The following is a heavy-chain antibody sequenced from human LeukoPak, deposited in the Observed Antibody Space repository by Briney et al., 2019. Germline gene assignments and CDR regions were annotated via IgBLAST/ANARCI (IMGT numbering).Heavy chain of an antibody. Sequence: GESLKISCKGSGYSFTSYLIGWVRQMPGKGLGLMGIIYPGDSDTRYRPSFQGQVNISADKSISPAYLQWSSLKASDSAMYYCASSTYYYDSLSGHPPFDYWGQGTLVTVSS. CDR3: ASSTYYYDSLSGHPPFDY. CDR1: GYSFTSYL. V-gene: IGHV5-51*01. J-gene: IGHJ4*02. CDR2: IYPGDSDT. D-gene: IGHD3-22*01.